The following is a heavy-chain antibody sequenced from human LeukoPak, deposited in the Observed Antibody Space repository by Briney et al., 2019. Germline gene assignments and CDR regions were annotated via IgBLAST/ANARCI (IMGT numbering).Heavy chain of an antibody. CDR2: ITRGGGST. J-gene: IGHJ4*02. Sequence: GGSLRLSCAASGFTFSTCGMSWVRQAPGKGLEWVSVITRGGGSTYNADSVKGRFTISRDNSRNTLYLQMNSLRAEDTAVCYCAKHRSGNYAFDYWGQGTLVTVSS. CDR1: GFTFSTCG. CDR3: AKHRSGNYAFDY. D-gene: IGHD1-26*01. V-gene: IGHV3-23*01.